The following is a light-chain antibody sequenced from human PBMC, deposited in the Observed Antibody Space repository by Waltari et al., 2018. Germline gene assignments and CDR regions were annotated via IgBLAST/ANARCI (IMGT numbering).Light chain of an antibody. J-gene: IGKJ1*01. CDR1: QSISSW. CDR2: RAS. V-gene: IGKV1-5*03. Sequence: DIQMTQSPSTLSASVGDRVTITCRASQSISSWLAWYQQKPGKAPKLLIYRASTLESGVPSRFSSSGSGTDFTLTISSLQPDDSATYYCQQYSAYSWTFGQGTKVEIK. CDR3: QQYSAYSWT.